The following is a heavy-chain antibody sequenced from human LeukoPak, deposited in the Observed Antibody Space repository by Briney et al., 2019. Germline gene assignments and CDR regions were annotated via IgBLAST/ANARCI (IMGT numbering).Heavy chain of an antibody. D-gene: IGHD6-19*01. CDR3: ACSGWYWSSEVY. CDR1: GFTFSSYA. V-gene: IGHV3-23*01. J-gene: IGHJ4*02. CDR2: ISGSGGST. Sequence: GRSLRLSCAASGFTFSSYAMSWVRQAPGKGLEWVSAISGSGGSTYYADSVKGRFTISRDNSKNTLYLQMNSLRAEDTAVYYCACSGWYWSSEVYWGQGTLVTVSS.